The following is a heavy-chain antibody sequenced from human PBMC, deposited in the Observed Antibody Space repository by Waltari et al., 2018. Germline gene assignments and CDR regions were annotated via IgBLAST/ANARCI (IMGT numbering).Heavy chain of an antibody. Sequence: QVQLQESGPGLVKPSQTLSLTCTVSGGSISSGSYYWSWILQPAGKGLEWIGYIYTSGSTNYNPSLKSRVTISVDTSKNQFSLKLSSVTAADTAVYYCASSYCSGGSCYQTYDYWGQGTLVTVSS. V-gene: IGHV4-61*09. CDR1: GGSISSGSYY. J-gene: IGHJ4*02. D-gene: IGHD2-15*01. CDR2: IYTSGST. CDR3: ASSYCSGGSCYQTYDY.